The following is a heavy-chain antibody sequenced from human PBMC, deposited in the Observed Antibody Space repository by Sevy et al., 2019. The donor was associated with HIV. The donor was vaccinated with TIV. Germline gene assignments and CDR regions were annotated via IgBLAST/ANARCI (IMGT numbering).Heavy chain of an antibody. J-gene: IGHJ4*02. D-gene: IGHD6-19*01. CDR2: ISGSGDST. CDR3: AKDTVAGTGIFDY. CDR1: GFTFSSYA. Sequence: GESLKISCAASGFTFSSYAMSWVRQAPGKGLEWVSAISGSGDSTYYADSVKGRFTISRDNSKNTLYLQMNSLRAEDTAVYYCAKDTVAGTGIFDYWGQGTLVTVSS. V-gene: IGHV3-23*01.